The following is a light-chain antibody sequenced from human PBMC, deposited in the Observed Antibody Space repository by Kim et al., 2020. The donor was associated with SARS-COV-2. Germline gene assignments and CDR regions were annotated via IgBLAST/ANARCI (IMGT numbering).Light chain of an antibody. Sequence: GQRVTISCSGSSSNIGSNSVYWYQQLPGTAPKLLIYSNSQRPSGVPDRFSGSKSGTSASLAISGLRSEDEADYHCAAWDASLSGHVFGTGTKVTVL. CDR2: SNS. J-gene: IGLJ1*01. CDR1: SSNIGSNS. CDR3: AAWDASLSGHV. V-gene: IGLV1-47*02.